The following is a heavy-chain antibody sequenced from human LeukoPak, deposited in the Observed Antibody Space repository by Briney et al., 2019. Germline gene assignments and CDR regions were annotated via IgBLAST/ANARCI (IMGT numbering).Heavy chain of an antibody. Sequence: PSETLSLTCTVSGGSISSYYWSWIRQPPGKGLEWIGYIYYSGSTNYNPSLKSRVTISVDTSKNQFSLKLSSVTAADTAVYYCARHDLWFGQTDYWGQGTLVTASS. V-gene: IGHV4-59*08. J-gene: IGHJ4*02. CDR1: GGSISSYY. D-gene: IGHD3-10*01. CDR3: ARHDLWFGQTDY. CDR2: IYYSGST.